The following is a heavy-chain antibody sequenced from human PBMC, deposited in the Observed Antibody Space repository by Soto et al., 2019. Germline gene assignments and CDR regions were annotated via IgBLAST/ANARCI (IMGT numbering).Heavy chain of an antibody. V-gene: IGHV1-69*06. D-gene: IGHD6-13*01. CDR1: GGTFSSNP. CDR3: ARGGYSSTWSNLLDRSGLDV. J-gene: IGHJ6*02. CDR2: TIPTVGAG. Sequence: QVQLVQSGAEVKKPGSSVKVSCKASGGTFSSNPISWMRQAPGQGLEWVGGTIPTVGAGSYAQRFQGRVTITADKSTNTAYMELSGLRSGDTAVYYCARGGYSSTWSNLLDRSGLDVWGQGTTVTVSS.